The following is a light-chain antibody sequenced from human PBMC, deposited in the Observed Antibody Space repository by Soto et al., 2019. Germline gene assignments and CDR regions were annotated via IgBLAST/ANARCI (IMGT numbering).Light chain of an antibody. V-gene: IGLV2-14*01. CDR3: SSYTTSNTRQIV. CDR1: SSDVGGYNY. J-gene: IGLJ1*01. Sequence: QSVLTQPASVSGSPGQSITISCTGTSSDVGGYNYVSWYQQHPGKAPQLMIYDVSNRPSGVSNRFSGSKSGNTASLTISGLQPEDEADYYCSSYTTSNTRQIVFGTGTKVTVL. CDR2: DVS.